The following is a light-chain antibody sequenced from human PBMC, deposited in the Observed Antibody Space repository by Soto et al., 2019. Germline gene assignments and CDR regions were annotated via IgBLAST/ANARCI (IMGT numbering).Light chain of an antibody. V-gene: IGKV3-11*01. CDR3: QQRSNWPIT. CDR1: QSVRSY. J-gene: IGKJ5*01. CDR2: DAS. Sequence: DIVFTQSPGTLSLSPGERATLYCRASQSVRSYLAWYQQKPGQAPRLLIYDASNRATGIPARFSGSGSGTDFTLTISSLEPEDFAIYYCQQRSNWPITFGQGTRLEIK.